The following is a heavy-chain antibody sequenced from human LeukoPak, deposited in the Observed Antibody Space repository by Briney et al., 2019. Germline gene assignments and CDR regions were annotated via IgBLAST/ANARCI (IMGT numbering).Heavy chain of an antibody. J-gene: IGHJ6*02. V-gene: IGHV4-59*01. CDR1: GGSISSYY. D-gene: IGHD2-15*01. CDR2: IYYSGST. CDR3: XXDAGLGYCSGGXCYYGMDV. Sequence: SETLSLTCTVSGGSISSYYWSWIRQPPGKGLEWIGYIYYSGSTNYNPSLKSRVTISVDTSKNQFSLKLSSVTAADTAVYYCXXDAGLGYCSGGXCYYGMDVWGQGTTVTVSS.